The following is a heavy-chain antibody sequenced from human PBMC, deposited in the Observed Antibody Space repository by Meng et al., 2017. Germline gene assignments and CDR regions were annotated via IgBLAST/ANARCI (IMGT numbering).Heavy chain of an antibody. CDR3: ARPTTVVTPESYAFDI. D-gene: IGHD4-23*01. V-gene: IGHV1-69*05. CDR1: GGTFSSYA. CDR2: IIPIFGTA. Sequence: QVRRGHAGAEVKKPGSSVKVSCKASGGTFSSYAISWVRQAPGQGLEWMGGIIPIFGTANYAQKFQGRVTITTDESTSTAYMELSSLRSEDTAVYYCARPTTVVTPESYAFDIWGQGTMVTVSS. J-gene: IGHJ3*02.